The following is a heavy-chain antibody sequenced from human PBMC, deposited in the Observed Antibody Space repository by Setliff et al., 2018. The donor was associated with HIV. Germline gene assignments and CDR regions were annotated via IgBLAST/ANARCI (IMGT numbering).Heavy chain of an antibody. J-gene: IGHJ3*01. CDR1: GFTFNTYS. V-gene: IGHV3-48*04. CDR3: TNKPESFNSFEV. Sequence: GGSLRLSCAASGFTFNTYSMNWVRQAPGKGLEWVSYISSGSRTIYYADSVKGRFTISRDNAKNSLFLEMTNLRAEDTAFYYCTNKPESFNSFEVWGQGTVVTVSS. CDR2: ISSGSRTI.